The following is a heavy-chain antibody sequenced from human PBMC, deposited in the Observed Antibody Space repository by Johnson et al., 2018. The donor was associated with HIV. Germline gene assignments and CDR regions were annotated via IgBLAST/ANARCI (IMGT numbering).Heavy chain of an antibody. CDR1: GFTVSASS. CDR3: VTLVVAPPFDI. CDR2: LYISDST. D-gene: IGHD2-15*01. J-gene: IGHJ3*02. Sequence: MMLVESGGGLVQPGGSLRLSCAASGFTVSASSMIWVRQAPGVGLKWVSLLYISDSTSYADSLKGRFTISTDTSKNTLYLQMNSLRAEDTAVYYCVTLVVAPPFDIWGQGTMVTVSS. V-gene: IGHV3-66*01.